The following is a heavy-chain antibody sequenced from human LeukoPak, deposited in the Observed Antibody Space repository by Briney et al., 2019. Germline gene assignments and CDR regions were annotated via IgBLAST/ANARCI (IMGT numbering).Heavy chain of an antibody. V-gene: IGHV3-73*01. D-gene: IGHD6-19*01. CDR1: GFTFSDSA. Sequence: GGSLRLSCAASGFTFSDSAMNWVRQASGKGLEWVGHIRGKTNSYATVYAESVRGRFTISRDDSKNTAHLQMNSLKTEDTAVYYCTGGSGWYSPDYWGQGTLVTVSS. CDR2: IRGKTNSYAT. CDR3: TGGSGWYSPDY. J-gene: IGHJ4*02.